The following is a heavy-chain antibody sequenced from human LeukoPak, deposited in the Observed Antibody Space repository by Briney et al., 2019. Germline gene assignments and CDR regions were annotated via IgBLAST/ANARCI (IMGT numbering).Heavy chain of an antibody. J-gene: IGHJ6*04. Sequence: GGSLRLSCAASGFTFSSYAMHWVRQAPAKGLEWVAVISYDGSNKYYADSVKGRFTISRDNSKNTLYLQMNSLRAEDTAVYYCAKDESGSYYLVDYYYYGMDVWGKGTTVTVSS. CDR2: ISYDGSNK. V-gene: IGHV3-30*18. D-gene: IGHD3-10*01. CDR3: AKDESGSYYLVDYYYYGMDV. CDR1: GFTFSSYA.